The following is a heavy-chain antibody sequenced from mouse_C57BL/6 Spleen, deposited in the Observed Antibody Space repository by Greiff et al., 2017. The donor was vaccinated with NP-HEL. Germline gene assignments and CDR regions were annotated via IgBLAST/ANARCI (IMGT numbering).Heavy chain of an antibody. CDR2: IHPNSGST. CDR1: GYTFTSYW. J-gene: IGHJ2*01. D-gene: IGHD2-1*01. V-gene: IGHV1-64*01. Sequence: QVQLQQPGAELVKPGASVKLSCKASGYTFTSYWMHWVKQRPGQGLEWIGMIHPNSGSTNYNEKFKSKATLTVDKSSSTAYMQLSSLTSEDSAVYYCARWGSTMALFDYWGQGTTLTVSS. CDR3: ARWGSTMALFDY.